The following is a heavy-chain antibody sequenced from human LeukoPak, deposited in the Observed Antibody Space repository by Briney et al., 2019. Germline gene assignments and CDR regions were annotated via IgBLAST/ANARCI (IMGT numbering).Heavy chain of an antibody. CDR2: ISYDGSNK. D-gene: IGHD4-23*01. CDR3: ARDSTVVRNYYYYMDV. J-gene: IGHJ6*03. V-gene: IGHV3-30-3*01. CDR1: GFTFSSYA. Sequence: GGSLRLSCAASGFTFSSYAMHWVRQAPGKGLEWVAVISYDGSNKYYADSVKGRFTISRDNSKNTLYLQMNSLRAEDTAVYYCARDSTVVRNYYYYMDVWGKGTTVTVSS.